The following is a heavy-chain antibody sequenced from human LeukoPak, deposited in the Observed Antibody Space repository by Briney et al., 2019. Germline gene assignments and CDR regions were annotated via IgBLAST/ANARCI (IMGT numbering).Heavy chain of an antibody. Sequence: ASVKVSCKASGYTFTGYYMHWVRQAPGQGLEWMGWINPNSGGTNHAQKFQGRVTMTRDTSISTAYMELSRLRSDDTAVYYCAREGVDCSSTSCYILLPWGQGTLVTVSS. V-gene: IGHV1-2*02. CDR1: GYTFTGYY. D-gene: IGHD2-2*02. J-gene: IGHJ5*02. CDR3: AREGVDCSSTSCYILLP. CDR2: INPNSGGT.